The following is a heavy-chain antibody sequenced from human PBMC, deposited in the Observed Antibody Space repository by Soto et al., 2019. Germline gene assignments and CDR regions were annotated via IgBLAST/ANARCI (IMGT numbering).Heavy chain of an antibody. J-gene: IGHJ4*02. D-gene: IGHD5-18*01. CDR1: GFTFSSYS. V-gene: IGHV3-21*01. Sequence: EVQLVESGGGLVKPGGSLRLSCAASGFTFSSYSMNWVSQAAGKGLEWVSSISSSSSYIYYADSVKGRFSITRDKATNSPYLQMNSLRAEDTAVYYCARHQPGYSYGYGLGYWGQGTLVTVSS. CDR3: ARHQPGYSYGYGLGY. CDR2: ISSSSSYI.